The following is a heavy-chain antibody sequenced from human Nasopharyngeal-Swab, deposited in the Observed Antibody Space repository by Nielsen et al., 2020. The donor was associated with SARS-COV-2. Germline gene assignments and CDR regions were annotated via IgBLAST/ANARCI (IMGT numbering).Heavy chain of an antibody. CDR2: INAGNGNT. V-gene: IGHV1-3*01. J-gene: IGHJ5*02. CDR3: ANSTSSSSLRWFDP. Sequence: WVGQAPGQRLEWMGWINAGNGNTKYSQKFQGRVTITRDTSASTAYMELSSLRSEDTAVYYCANSTSSSSLRWFDPWGQGTLVTVSS. D-gene: IGHD6-13*01.